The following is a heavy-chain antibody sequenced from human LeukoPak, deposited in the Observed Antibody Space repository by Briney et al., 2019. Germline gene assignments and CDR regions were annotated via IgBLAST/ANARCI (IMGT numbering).Heavy chain of an antibody. Sequence: GASVKVSCKASGYTFTGYYMHWVRQAPGQGLEWMGWINPNSGGTNYVQKFQGRVTMTRDTSISTAYMELSRLRSDDTAVYYCAREGILLWFGESSYGMDVWGQGTTATVSS. CDR3: AREGILLWFGESSYGMDV. V-gene: IGHV1-2*02. CDR2: INPNSGGT. D-gene: IGHD3-10*01. J-gene: IGHJ6*02. CDR1: GYTFTGYY.